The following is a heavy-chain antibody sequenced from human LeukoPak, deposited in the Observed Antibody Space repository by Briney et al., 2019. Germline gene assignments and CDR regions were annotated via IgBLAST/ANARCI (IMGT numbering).Heavy chain of an antibody. J-gene: IGHJ4*02. CDR3: ARRGYDSRGYHFYFDY. CDR1: GYIFTNYW. CDR2: IYPGTSDT. Sequence: SGESLKICCKASGYIFTNYWIGWGRQMPGKGLEWMGIIYPGTSDTKYSPSFQGHVTVSAEKSISTAYLQWSSLKASDTAMYYCARRGYDSRGYHFYFDYWGQGTLVTVSS. D-gene: IGHD3-22*01. V-gene: IGHV5-51*01.